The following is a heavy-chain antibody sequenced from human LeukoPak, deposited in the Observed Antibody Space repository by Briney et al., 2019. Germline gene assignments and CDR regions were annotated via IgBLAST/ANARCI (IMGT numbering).Heavy chain of an antibody. CDR1: GFTFSSYS. D-gene: IGHD3-3*01. CDR2: ITSSSDYI. V-gene: IGHV3-21*01. Sequence: GGSLRLSCAASGFTFSSYSMNWVRQAPGKGLEWVSSITSSSDYIYYADSVEGRFTISRDNAKNSLYLQMNNLRAEDTAVYYCARGAGSGQHTYYYYMDVWGKGTTVTVSS. CDR3: ARGAGSGQHTYYYYMDV. J-gene: IGHJ6*03.